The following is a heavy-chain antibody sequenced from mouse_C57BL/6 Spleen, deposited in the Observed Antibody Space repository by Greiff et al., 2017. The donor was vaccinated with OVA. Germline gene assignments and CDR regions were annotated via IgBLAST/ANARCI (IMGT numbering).Heavy chain of an antibody. CDR1: GYTFTSYW. J-gene: IGHJ3*01. Sequence: QVQLQQPGAELVKPGASVKLSCKASGYTFTSYWMHWVKQRPGQGLEWIGMIHPNSGSTNYNEKFKRKATLTVDKSSSTAYMQLSSLTSEDSAVYYGARRGPYYSNPAWFAYWGQGTLVTVSA. D-gene: IGHD2-5*01. V-gene: IGHV1-64*01. CDR3: ARRGPYYSNPAWFAY. CDR2: IHPNSGST.